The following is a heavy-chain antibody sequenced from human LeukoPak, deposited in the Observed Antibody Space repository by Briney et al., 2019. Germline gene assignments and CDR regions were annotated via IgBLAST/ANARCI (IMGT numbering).Heavy chain of an antibody. CDR3: ARASGSPSVFDY. CDR1: GGSISSYY. J-gene: IGHJ4*02. CDR2: IYYGGST. V-gene: IGHV4-59*01. Sequence: SETLSLTCTVSGGSISSYYWSWIRQPPGKGLEWIGYIYYGGSTNYNPSLKSRVTISVDTSKNQFSLRLSSVTAADTAVYYCARASGSPSVFDYWGQGTLVTVSS. D-gene: IGHD1-26*01.